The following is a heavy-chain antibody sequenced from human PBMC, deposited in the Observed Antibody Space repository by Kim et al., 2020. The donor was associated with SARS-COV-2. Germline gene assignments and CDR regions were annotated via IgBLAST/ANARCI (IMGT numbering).Heavy chain of an antibody. D-gene: IGHD3-22*01. CDR1: GGSISSSSYY. J-gene: IGHJ2*01. CDR2: IYYSGST. CDR3: ARRVVIHWYFDL. V-gene: IGHV4-39*01. Sequence: SETLSLTCTVSGGSISSSSYYWGWIHQPPGKGLEWIGSIYYSGSTYYNPSLKSRVTISVDTSKNQFSLKLSSVTAADTAVYYCARRVVIHWYFDLWGRGTLVTVSS.